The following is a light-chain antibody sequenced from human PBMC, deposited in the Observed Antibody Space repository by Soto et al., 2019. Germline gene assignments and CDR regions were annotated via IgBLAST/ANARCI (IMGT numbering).Light chain of an antibody. V-gene: IGLV2-23*03. CDR3: CSFAGGATFL. CDR1: SNDIGGYNL. Sequence: QSVLTQPASVSGSPGQSRTISCTGTSNDIGGYNLVSWYQQHPGKAPRLMIYEGSKRPSGVSDRFSGSTSGNTASLTISARQAEDEANYSCCSFAGGATFLFGGGTQLTVL. CDR2: EGS. J-gene: IGLJ7*01.